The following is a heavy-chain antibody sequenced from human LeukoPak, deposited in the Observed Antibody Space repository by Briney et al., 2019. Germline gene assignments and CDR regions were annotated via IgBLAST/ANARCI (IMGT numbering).Heavy chain of an antibody. CDR3: AKVGLEWPVYGAFDI. J-gene: IGHJ3*02. Sequence: PGGSLRLSCAASGFTFSSYAMSWVRQAPGKGLRGASAISGSGGSTYYADSVKGRFTISRDNSKNTLYLQMNSLRAEDTAVYYCAKVGLEWPVYGAFDIWGQGTMVTVSS. D-gene: IGHD3-3*01. V-gene: IGHV3-23*01. CDR2: ISGSGGST. CDR1: GFTFSSYA.